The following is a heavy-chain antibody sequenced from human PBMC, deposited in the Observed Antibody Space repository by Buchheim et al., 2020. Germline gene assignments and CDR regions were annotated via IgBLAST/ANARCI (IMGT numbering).Heavy chain of an antibody. D-gene: IGHD3-22*01. CDR1: GFTFSSYW. CDR2: IKQDGSEK. Sequence: VQLVESGGGLVKPGGSLRLSCAASGFTFSSYWMSWVRQAPGKGLEWVANIKQDGSEKYYVDSVKGRFTISRDNAKNSLYLQMNSLRAEDTAVYYCARVGYYYDSSGYYLSWFDPWGQGTL. J-gene: IGHJ5*02. CDR3: ARVGYYYDSSGYYLSWFDP. V-gene: IGHV3-7*01.